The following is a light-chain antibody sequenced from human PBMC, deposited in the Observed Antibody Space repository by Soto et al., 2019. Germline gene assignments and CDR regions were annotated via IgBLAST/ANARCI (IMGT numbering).Light chain of an antibody. V-gene: IGKV3-15*01. J-gene: IGKJ1*01. CDR2: GAS. CDR1: QTVATN. Sequence: EVVMTQSPATLSVSPGERATLSCRASQTVATNLAWYQQKPGQAPRLLISGASTRAAGISARFRGSGSGTDVTLTICSLRSEDFAIDDFPQYFEWPPRTFGQGTKVEI. CDR3: PQYFEWPPRT.